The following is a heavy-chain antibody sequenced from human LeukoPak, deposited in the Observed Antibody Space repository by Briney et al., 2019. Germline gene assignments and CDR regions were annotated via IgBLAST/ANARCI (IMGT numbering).Heavy chain of an antibody. Sequence: GGSLRLSCAASGFTVSSNYMSWVRQAPGKGLEWVSAISGSGGSTYYADSVKGRFTISRDNSKNTLYLQMNSLRAEDTAVYYCAKVSIAVAGTREGAFDIWGQGTMVTVSS. J-gene: IGHJ3*02. D-gene: IGHD6-19*01. CDR3: AKVSIAVAGTREGAFDI. CDR2: ISGSGGST. CDR1: GFTVSSNY. V-gene: IGHV3-23*01.